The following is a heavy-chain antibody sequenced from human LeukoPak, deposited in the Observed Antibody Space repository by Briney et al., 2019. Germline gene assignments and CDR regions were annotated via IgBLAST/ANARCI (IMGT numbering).Heavy chain of an antibody. Sequence: GGSLRLSCAASGFTFSDYTMNWVRQAPGKGLEWVSSISGSSSSRYYADSLRGRFTISRDNAKNSLYLQMDSLTAEDTVVYYCARDWWEILWSGRSRFFYYYMDVWGKGTTVTISS. CDR1: GFTFSDYT. CDR3: ARDWWEILWSGRSRFFYYYMDV. V-gene: IGHV3-21*01. CDR2: ISGSSSSR. D-gene: IGHD3-10*01. J-gene: IGHJ6*03.